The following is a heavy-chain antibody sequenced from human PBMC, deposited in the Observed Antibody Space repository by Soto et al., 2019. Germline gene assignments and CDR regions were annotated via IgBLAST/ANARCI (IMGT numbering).Heavy chain of an antibody. CDR2: IKSKTDGGST. D-gene: IGHD3-3*01. J-gene: IGHJ6*02. CDR1: GFTFSNAW. CDR3: TTPRRFLDWFPLGYYGMDV. Sequence: EVQLVESGGGLVKPGGSLRLSCAASGFTFSNAWMSWVRQAPGKGLEWVGRIKSKTDGGSTDYAAPVKGRFTILRDDSKIQLHLQMHSLKTEGPAVYYFTTPRRFLDWFPLGYYGMDVWGQGTTVPLSS. V-gene: IGHV3-15*01.